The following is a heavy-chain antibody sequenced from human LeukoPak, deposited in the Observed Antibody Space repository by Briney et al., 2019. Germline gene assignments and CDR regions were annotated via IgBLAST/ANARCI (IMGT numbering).Heavy chain of an antibody. Sequence: PSETLSLTCTVSGGSFSNYYWSWIRQPAGKGLEWIGHIYTSGSTNYNPSVKSRVTMSVDTSNNQFSLKLTSVAAADTAVYYCARQPPQYYGMDVWGQGTTVTVSS. V-gene: IGHV4-4*07. J-gene: IGHJ6*02. D-gene: IGHD1-14*01. CDR2: IYTSGST. CDR3: ARQPPQYYGMDV. CDR1: GGSFSNYY.